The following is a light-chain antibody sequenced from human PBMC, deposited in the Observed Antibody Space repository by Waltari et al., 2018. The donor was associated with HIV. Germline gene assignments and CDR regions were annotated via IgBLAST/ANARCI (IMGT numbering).Light chain of an antibody. J-gene: IGLJ2*01. Sequence: QSVLTQPPSASGTPGQRVTSSCSGRNSNIERNTVNCYQQLPGTAPKLLIYGNTQRPSGVPDRFSGSKSGTSASLAISGLQSEDEADYYCAAWDDSLNGEVVFGGGTKLTVL. CDR2: GNT. CDR1: NSNIERNT. V-gene: IGLV1-44*01. CDR3: AAWDDSLNGEVV.